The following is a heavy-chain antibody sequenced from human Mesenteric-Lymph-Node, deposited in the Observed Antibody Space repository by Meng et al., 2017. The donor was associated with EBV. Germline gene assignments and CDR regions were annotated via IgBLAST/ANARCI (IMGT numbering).Heavy chain of an antibody. CDR3: VRSRGWTQVEWFDP. CDR2: INYSGST. Sequence: VQLQESGPGQVKSSQTLFLTCAVSGGSISSGSYYWSWIRQSPGKGLEWIGYINYSGSTYYNPSLKSRITISRDTSENQFSLKLFSLTTEDTAVYFCVRSRGWTQVEWFDPWGPGILVTVSS. D-gene: IGHD3/OR15-3a*01. J-gene: IGHJ5*02. CDR1: GGSISSGSYY. V-gene: IGHV4-30-4*01.